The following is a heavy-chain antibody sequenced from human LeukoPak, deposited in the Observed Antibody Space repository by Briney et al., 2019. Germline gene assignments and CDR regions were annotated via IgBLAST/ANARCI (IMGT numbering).Heavy chain of an antibody. Sequence: SETLSLTCIVSGYSISSGYYWGWIRQPPGKGLEWIGSIYHSGSTYYNPSLKSRVTISVDTSKNQFSLKLSSVTAADTAVYYCARGGIAAAGTIGYWGQGTLVTVSP. D-gene: IGHD6-13*01. V-gene: IGHV4-38-2*02. CDR1: GYSISSGYY. J-gene: IGHJ4*02. CDR3: ARGGIAAAGTIGY. CDR2: IYHSGST.